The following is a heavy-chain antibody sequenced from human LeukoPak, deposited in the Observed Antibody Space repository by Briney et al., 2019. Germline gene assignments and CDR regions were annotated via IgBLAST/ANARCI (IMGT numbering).Heavy chain of an antibody. CDR2: IWYDGSKT. Sequence: GGSLRLSCAASGFIFSNYGMHWVRQAPGKGPEWVAIIWYDGSKTYYADSVKGRFTTSRDNSKNTLYVQMNSLRIEDAAVYYCAKDTRYHGSGTYATAAFDIWGQGTMVTVSS. V-gene: IGHV3-30*02. CDR1: GFIFSNYG. CDR3: AKDTRYHGSGTYATAAFDI. D-gene: IGHD3-10*01. J-gene: IGHJ3*02.